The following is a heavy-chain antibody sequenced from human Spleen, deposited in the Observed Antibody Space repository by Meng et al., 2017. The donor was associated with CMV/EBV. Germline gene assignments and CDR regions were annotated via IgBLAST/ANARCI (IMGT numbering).Heavy chain of an antibody. CDR3: ARGLGSSYDFWSGYYIGVSWFDP. V-gene: IGHV4-34*01. CDR1: SY. D-gene: IGHD3-3*01. CDR2: INHSGST. Sequence: SYWTWIRQPPGKGLEWIGEINHSGSTNYNPSLKSRVTISVDTSKNQFSLKLSSVTAADTAVYYCARGLGSSYDFWSGYYIGVSWFDPWGQGTLVTVSS. J-gene: IGHJ5*02.